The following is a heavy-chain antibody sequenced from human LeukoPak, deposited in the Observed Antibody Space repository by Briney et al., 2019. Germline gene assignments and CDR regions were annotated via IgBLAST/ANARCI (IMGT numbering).Heavy chain of an antibody. Sequence: PGGSLRLSCAASGFTFNCYELNWVRQAPGKGLEWLSYISSGGSLIYYADSVKGRFTISRDTAKSSLYLQMDSLRVEDTAVYYCAREVGSSDWAMDVWGQGTTVTVSS. D-gene: IGHD6-19*01. CDR3: AREVGSSDWAMDV. V-gene: IGHV3-48*03. CDR2: ISSGGSLI. J-gene: IGHJ6*02. CDR1: GFTFNCYE.